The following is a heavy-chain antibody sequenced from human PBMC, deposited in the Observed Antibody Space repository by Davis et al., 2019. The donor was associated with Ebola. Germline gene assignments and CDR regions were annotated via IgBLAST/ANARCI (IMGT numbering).Heavy chain of an antibody. Sequence: GSLRLSCTFSGGSASTYYWNWIRQPAGKGLEWIGRLYASGGTNYNPSLKSRVTMSMDTSKTQFSLKLSSVTAADTAVYYCATGDPRGFDYWGQGTLVTVSS. J-gene: IGHJ4*02. V-gene: IGHV4-4*07. CDR1: GGSASTYY. D-gene: IGHD3-10*01. CDR3: ATGDPRGFDY. CDR2: LYASGGT.